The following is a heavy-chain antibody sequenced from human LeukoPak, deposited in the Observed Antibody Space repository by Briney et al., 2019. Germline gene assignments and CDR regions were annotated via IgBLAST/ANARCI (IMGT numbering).Heavy chain of an antibody. J-gene: IGHJ2*01. CDR1: GDSISSYY. D-gene: IGHD3-10*01. CDR2: IYYSGST. V-gene: IGHV4-59*01. CDR3: ARDRAYFDL. Sequence: SGTLPLTCTVSGDSISSYYWSWIRQPPGKGLEWIGYIYYSGSTNYNPSLKSRVTISVDTSKNQFSLKLSSVTAADTAVYYCARDRAYFDLWGRGTLVTVSS.